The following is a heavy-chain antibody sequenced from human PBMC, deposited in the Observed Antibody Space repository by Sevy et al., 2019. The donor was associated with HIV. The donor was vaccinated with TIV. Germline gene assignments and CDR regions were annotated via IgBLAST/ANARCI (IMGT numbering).Heavy chain of an antibody. CDR3: ARRYSNSLNYFDF. J-gene: IGHJ4*02. D-gene: IGHD6-13*01. V-gene: IGHV1-2*02. Sequence: ASVQVSCKASGYIFTGYYMHWVRQAPGQGLEWMGWNNPNSGGTKYAQKFQGRVTMTRDKSISTVYMELSRLRSDDTAVYFCARRYSNSLNYFDFWGQGTLVTVSS. CDR2: NNPNSGGT. CDR1: GYIFTGYY.